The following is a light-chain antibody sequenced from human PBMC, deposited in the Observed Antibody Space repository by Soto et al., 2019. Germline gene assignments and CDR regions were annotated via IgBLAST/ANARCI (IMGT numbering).Light chain of an antibody. J-gene: IGKJ1*01. Sequence: DVVMTQSPLSLSVTLGQPASISCRSSQSLVHSDGNTYLNWFQQRPGQSPRRLIYKVSNRDSGVPDRFSGSGSGTDFTLKISRVEAEDVGVYYCMQGTQWPWTFGQGTKVEIK. CDR2: KVS. CDR3: MQGTQWPWT. CDR1: QSLVHSDGNTY. V-gene: IGKV2-30*02.